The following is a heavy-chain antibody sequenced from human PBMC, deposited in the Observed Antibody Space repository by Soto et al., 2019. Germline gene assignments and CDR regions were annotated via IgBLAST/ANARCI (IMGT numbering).Heavy chain of an antibody. V-gene: IGHV1-18*01. J-gene: IGHJ3*02. CDR3: ARDPYSSSLGPFDI. Sequence: ASVKVSCKASGYTFTSYGISWVRQAPGQGLEWMGWISAYNGNTNYAQKLQGRVTMTTDTSTSTAYMELRSLRSDGTAVYYCARDPYSSSLGPFDIWGQGTMVTVSS. CDR2: ISAYNGNT. D-gene: IGHD6-6*01. CDR1: GYTFTSYG.